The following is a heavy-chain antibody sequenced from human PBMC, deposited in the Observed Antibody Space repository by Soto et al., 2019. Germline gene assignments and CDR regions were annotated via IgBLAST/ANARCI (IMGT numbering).Heavy chain of an antibody. V-gene: IGHV1-18*01. CDR2: ISAYNGNT. J-gene: IGHJ5*02. CDR1: GYTFTSYG. CDR3: ARDQFEYCSGGSCSWFDP. Sequence: ASVKVSCKASGYTFTSYGISWVRQAPGQGLEWMGWISAYNGNTNYAQKLQGRVTMTTDTSTSTAYMELRSLRSDDTAVYYCARDQFEYCSGGSCSWFDPWGQGTLVTVS. D-gene: IGHD2-15*01.